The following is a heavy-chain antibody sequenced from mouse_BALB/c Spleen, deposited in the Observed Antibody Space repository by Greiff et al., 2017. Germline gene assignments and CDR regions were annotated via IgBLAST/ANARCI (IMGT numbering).Heavy chain of an antibody. CDR3: ARGYGRYAMDY. CDR1: GYSFTSYY. Sequence: VQLQQSGPELMKPGASVKISCKASGYSFTSYYMHWVKQSHGKSLEWIGYIDPFNGGTSYNQKFKGKATLTVDKSSSTAYMHLSSLTSEDSAVYYCARGYGRYAMDYWGQGTSVTVSS. D-gene: IGHD1-1*02. J-gene: IGHJ4*01. CDR2: IDPFNGGT. V-gene: IGHV1S135*01.